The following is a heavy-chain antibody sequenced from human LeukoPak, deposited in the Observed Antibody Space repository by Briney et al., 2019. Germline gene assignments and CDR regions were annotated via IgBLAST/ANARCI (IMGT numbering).Heavy chain of an antibody. CDR1: GFTFSSYA. V-gene: IGHV3-30-3*01. Sequence: GGSLRLSCAASGFTFSSYAMHWVRQAPGKGLEWVAVISYDGSNKYYADSVKGRFTISRDNSKNTLYLQMNSLRAEDTAVYYCAREPNGDYLHYWGQGTLVTVSS. CDR3: AREPNGDYLHY. CDR2: ISYDGSNK. D-gene: IGHD4-17*01. J-gene: IGHJ4*02.